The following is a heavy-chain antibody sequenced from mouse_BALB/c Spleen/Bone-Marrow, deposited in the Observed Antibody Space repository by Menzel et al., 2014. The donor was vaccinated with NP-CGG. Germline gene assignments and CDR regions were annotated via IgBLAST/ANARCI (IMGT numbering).Heavy chain of an antibody. CDR3: ARPIYDGYSAAMDY. CDR1: GYSFTGYF. CDR2: INPYNGDT. Sequence: EVKLVESGPELVKPGASVKISCKASGYSFTGYFMNWVKQSHGKSLEWIGRINPYNGDTFYNQKFKGKATLTVDKSSSTAHMELLSLTSEDSAVYYCARPIYDGYSAAMDYWGQGTSVTVSS. J-gene: IGHJ4*01. D-gene: IGHD2-3*01. V-gene: IGHV1-37*01.